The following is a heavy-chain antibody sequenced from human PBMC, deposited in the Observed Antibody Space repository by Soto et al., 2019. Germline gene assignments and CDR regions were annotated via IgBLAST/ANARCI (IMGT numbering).Heavy chain of an antibody. CDR2: ISYDGSNQ. CDR3: AKVLYGTTLVRAFDI. J-gene: IGHJ3*02. V-gene: IGHV3-30*18. D-gene: IGHD3-16*01. Sequence: QVQLVESGGGVVQPGRSLRLSCAASGFTFSSYGMHWVRQAPGKGLEWVAVISYDGSNQYYADSVKGRFTISRDNSKNTRYLQMNSLRAEDTAVYYCAKVLYGTTLVRAFDIWGQGTRVTVSS. CDR1: GFTFSSYG.